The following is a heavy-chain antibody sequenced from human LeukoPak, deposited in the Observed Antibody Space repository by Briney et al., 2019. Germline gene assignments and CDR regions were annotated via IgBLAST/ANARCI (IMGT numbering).Heavy chain of an antibody. Sequence: GGSLRLSCAASRFTFSNYAMSWVRQAPGKGLEWVSTISGSGGSTYYADSVKGRFTIPGDNSKKTLFLQMNSLRAEDTAVYYCARQAVAVINWFDPWGQGTLVTVSS. V-gene: IGHV3-23*01. CDR2: ISGSGGST. D-gene: IGHD6-19*01. CDR3: ARQAVAVINWFDP. J-gene: IGHJ5*02. CDR1: RFTFSNYA.